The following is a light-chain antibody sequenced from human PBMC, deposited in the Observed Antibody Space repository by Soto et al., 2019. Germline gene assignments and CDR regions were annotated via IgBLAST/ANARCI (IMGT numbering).Light chain of an antibody. Sequence: DIVLTPSPGTLSLSPGERATLSCRASQSVGNNLAWYRQKSGQAPRLLIYGASTRATGIPARFSGSGSGTEFTLTIDSLQSDDFAVYLCQQYRNWPLTFGGGTKVDIK. V-gene: IGKV3-15*01. CDR1: QSVGNN. J-gene: IGKJ4*01. CDR2: GAS. CDR3: QQYRNWPLT.